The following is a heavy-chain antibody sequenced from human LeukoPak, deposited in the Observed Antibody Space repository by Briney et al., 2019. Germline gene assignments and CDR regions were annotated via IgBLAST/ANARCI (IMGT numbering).Heavy chain of an antibody. D-gene: IGHD2-2*01. V-gene: IGHV4-39*07. CDR1: GGSISSSSYY. CDR2: IYYSGST. CDR3: ARQTALVGYASGLGFNY. Sequence: SETLSLTCTVSGGSISSSSYYWGWIRQPPGKGLEWIGSIYYSGSTYYNPSLKSRVTISVDTSKNQFSLKLSSVTAADTAVYYCARQTALVGYASGLGFNYWGQGILVTVSS. J-gene: IGHJ4*02.